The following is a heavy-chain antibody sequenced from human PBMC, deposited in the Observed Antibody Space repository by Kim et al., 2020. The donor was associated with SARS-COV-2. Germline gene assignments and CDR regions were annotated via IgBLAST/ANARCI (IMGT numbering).Heavy chain of an antibody. CDR1: GFAFGTHS. Sequence: GGSLRLSCAASGFAFGTHSMNWVRQAPGKGLEWVSSIGGSTNYIYYADSVKGRFTISRDNAKNSLYLQMSSLRAEDTAVYYCARGGYCSSTSCYFHYYALDVWGQGTTVTVSS. J-gene: IGHJ6*02. V-gene: IGHV3-21*01. D-gene: IGHD2-2*01. CDR3: ARGGYCSSTSCYFHYYALDV. CDR2: IGGSTNYI.